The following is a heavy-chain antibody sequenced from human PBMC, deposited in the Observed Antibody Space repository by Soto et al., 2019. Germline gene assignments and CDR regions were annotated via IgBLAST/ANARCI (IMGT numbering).Heavy chain of an antibody. D-gene: IGHD3-9*01. Sequence: SETLSLTCAVYGGSFSGYYWSWIRQPPGKGLEWIGEINHSGSTNYNPSLKSRVTISVGTSKNQFSPKLSSVTAADTAVYYCARGPYYDILTGYYGMDVWGQGTTVT. CDR2: INHSGST. V-gene: IGHV4-34*01. CDR3: ARGPYYDILTGYYGMDV. CDR1: GGSFSGYY. J-gene: IGHJ6*02.